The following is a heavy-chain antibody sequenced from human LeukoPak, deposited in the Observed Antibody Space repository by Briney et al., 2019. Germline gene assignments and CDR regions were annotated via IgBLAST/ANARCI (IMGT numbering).Heavy chain of an antibody. CDR1: GFTFSSYE. CDR3: AGSSYDSAY. CDR2: ISSSGSTI. D-gene: IGHD3-22*01. V-gene: IGHV3-48*03. J-gene: IGHJ4*02. Sequence: GGSLRLSCAASGFTFSSYEMNWVRQAPGKGLEWVSYISSSGSTIYYADSVKGLFTISRDNAKNSLYLQMNSLRAEDTAVYYCAGSSYDSAYWGQGTLVTVSS.